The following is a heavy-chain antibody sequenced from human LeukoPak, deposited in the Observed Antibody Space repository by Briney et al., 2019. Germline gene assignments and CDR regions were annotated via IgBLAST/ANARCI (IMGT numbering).Heavy chain of an antibody. J-gene: IGHJ6*02. Sequence: HPGGSLRLSCAASGFTFASYAMSWVRQAPGKGLEWVSCITGTGGSTYYADSVKGRFTISRDNAKNSLYLQMNSLRAEDTAVYYCARELKDYYSMDVWGQGTTVTVSS. V-gene: IGHV3-23*01. CDR1: GFTFASYA. CDR3: ARELKDYYSMDV. CDR2: ITGTGGST.